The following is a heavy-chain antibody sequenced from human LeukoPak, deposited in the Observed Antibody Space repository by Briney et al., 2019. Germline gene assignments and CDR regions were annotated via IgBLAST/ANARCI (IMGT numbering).Heavy chain of an antibody. Sequence: GGSLRLSCAASGFTVSSNYMSWVRQAPGKGLEWVSVIYSGGSTYYADSVKGRFTISRDNSKNTLYLQMNGLRAEDTAVYYCAREAWADKFRSGYYYMDVWGKGTTVTVSS. J-gene: IGHJ6*03. CDR3: AREAWADKFRSGYYYMDV. V-gene: IGHV3-53*01. CDR2: IYSGGST. D-gene: IGHD2-15*01. CDR1: GFTVSSNY.